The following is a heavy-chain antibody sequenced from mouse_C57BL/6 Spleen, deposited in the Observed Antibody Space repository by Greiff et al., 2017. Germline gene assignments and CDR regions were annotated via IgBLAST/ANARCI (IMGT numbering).Heavy chain of an antibody. Sequence: VQLQESGAELVRPGASVTLSCKASGYTFTDYEMHWVKQTPVHGLEWIGAIDPETGGTAYNQKFKGKAILTADKSSSTAYMELRSLTAEDSAVYYCTRATTVVPLYAMDYWGQGTSVTVSS. CDR3: TRATTVVPLYAMDY. CDR2: IDPETGGT. V-gene: IGHV1-15*01. J-gene: IGHJ4*01. D-gene: IGHD1-1*01. CDR1: GYTFTDYE.